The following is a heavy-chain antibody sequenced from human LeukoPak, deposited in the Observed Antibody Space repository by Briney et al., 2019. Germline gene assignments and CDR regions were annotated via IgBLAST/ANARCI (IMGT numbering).Heavy chain of an antibody. J-gene: IGHJ2*01. CDR1: GYTFTSYG. D-gene: IGHD1-1*01. V-gene: IGHV1-18*01. CDR2: ISAYNGNT. CDR3: ARCKRSPRLGWNDCWYFDL. Sequence: VASVKVSCKASGYTFTSYGISWVRQAPGQGLEWMGWISAYNGNTNYAQKLQGRVTMTTDTSTSTAYMELRSLRSDDTAVYYCARCKRSPRLGWNDCWYFDLWGRGTLVTVSS.